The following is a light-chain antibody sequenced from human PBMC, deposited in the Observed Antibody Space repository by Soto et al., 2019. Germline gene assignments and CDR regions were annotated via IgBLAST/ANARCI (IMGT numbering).Light chain of an antibody. Sequence: DIPMTQSPSSLSASVGDRVTITCRASQNINSYLNWYQQKPGKAPKLLIYAASTLQSGVPSRFSGSGSGTDFTLTINSLQPEDFATYYCQQSYSLMTFGGGTKVESK. CDR1: QNINSY. CDR3: QQSYSLMT. J-gene: IGKJ4*01. V-gene: IGKV1-39*01. CDR2: AAS.